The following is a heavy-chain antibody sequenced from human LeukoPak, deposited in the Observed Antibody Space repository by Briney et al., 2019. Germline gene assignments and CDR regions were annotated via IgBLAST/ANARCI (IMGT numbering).Heavy chain of an antibody. V-gene: IGHV4-34*01. J-gene: IGHJ4*02. CDR2: INHSGST. Sequence: SETLSLTCAVYGGSFSGYYWSWIRQPPGKGLEWIGEINHSGSTNYNPSLKSRVTISVDTSKNQFSLKLSSVTAADTAVYYCAGRERITIFGVVTEDYWGQGILVTVSS. CDR3: AGRERITIFGVVTEDY. D-gene: IGHD3-3*01. CDR1: GGSFSGYY.